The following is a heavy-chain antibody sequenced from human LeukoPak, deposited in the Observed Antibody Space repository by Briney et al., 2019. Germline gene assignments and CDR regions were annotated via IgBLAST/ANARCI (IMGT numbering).Heavy chain of an antibody. D-gene: IGHD4-23*01. CDR2: IYPGDSDT. J-gene: IGHJ1*01. CDR3: ARYYGGNHDQYFQH. Sequence: RGESLKISCKGSGYRFTSYWFGWVRKMPGKGLEWMGIIYPGDSDTRYSPSFQGHVTISADKSISTAYLQWSSLKASDTAMYYCARYYGGNHDQYFQHWGQGTLVIVSS. CDR1: GYRFTSYW. V-gene: IGHV5-51*01.